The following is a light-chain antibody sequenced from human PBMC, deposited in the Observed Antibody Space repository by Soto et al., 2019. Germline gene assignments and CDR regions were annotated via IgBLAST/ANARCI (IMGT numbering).Light chain of an antibody. CDR1: SGHSSYA. CDR3: QTWGTGIHV. CDR2: LNSDGSH. V-gene: IGLV4-69*01. J-gene: IGLJ1*01. Sequence: QLVLTQSPSASASQGASVKLTCTLSSGHSSYAIAWHQQQPEKGPRYLMKLNSDGSHSKGDGIPDRFSGSSSGAERYLIISSLQSEDEADYYCQTWGTGIHVFGTGTKVTVL.